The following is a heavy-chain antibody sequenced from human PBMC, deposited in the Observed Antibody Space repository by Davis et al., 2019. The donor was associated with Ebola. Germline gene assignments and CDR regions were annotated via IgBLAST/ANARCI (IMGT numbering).Heavy chain of an antibody. D-gene: IGHD3-10*01. CDR1: GFTFSSYA. J-gene: IGHJ4*02. V-gene: IGHV3-23*01. CDR3: AKDNYYGSGSYDYFDY. CDR2: ISGSGGST. Sequence: GESLKISCAASGFTFSSYAMSWVRQAPGKGLEWVSAISGSGGSTYYADSVKGRFTISRDNSKNTLYLQMNSLRAEDTAVYYCAKDNYYGSGSYDYFDYWGQGTLVTVSS.